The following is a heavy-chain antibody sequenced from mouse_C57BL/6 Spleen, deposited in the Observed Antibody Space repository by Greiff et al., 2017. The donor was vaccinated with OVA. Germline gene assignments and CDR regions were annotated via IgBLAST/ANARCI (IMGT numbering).Heavy chain of an antibody. Sequence: QVQLKESGPGLVQPSQSLSITCTVSGFSLTSYGVHWVRQSPGKGLEWLGVIWSGGSTDYNAAFISRLSISKDNSKSQVFFKMNSLQADDTAIYYCARTPNYYGNYEGYFDVWGTGTTVTVSS. CDR3: ARTPNYYGNYEGYFDV. CDR2: IWSGGST. CDR1: GFSLTSYG. D-gene: IGHD2-1*01. J-gene: IGHJ1*03. V-gene: IGHV2-2*01.